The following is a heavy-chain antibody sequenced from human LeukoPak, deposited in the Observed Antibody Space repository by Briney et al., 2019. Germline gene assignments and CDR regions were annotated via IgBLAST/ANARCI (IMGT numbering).Heavy chain of an antibody. CDR2: IYSGGST. Sequence: PGGSLRLSCAASGFTVSSNYMSWVRQAPGKGLEWVSVIYSGGSTYYADSVKGRFTISRDNSKNTLYLQMNSLRAEDTAVYYCSRDTPDTYYYDSSGYYVIYWGQGTLVTVSS. D-gene: IGHD3-22*01. CDR3: SRDTPDTYYYDSSGYYVIY. CDR1: GFTVSSNY. J-gene: IGHJ1*01. V-gene: IGHV3-66*02.